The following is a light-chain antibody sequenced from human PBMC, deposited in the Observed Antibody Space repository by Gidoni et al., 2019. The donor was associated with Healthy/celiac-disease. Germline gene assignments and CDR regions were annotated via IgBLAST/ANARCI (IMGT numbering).Light chain of an antibody. CDR3: AAWDDSLSGYV. Sequence: QSVLTQPPSASGTPWQRITISCSGSSYNSGSNYVSWYQHHPGTAPKLLIYMNNQRPSWVPDRFSGSKSDTSASLAISGLRSEDEADYYCAAWDDSLSGYVFGTGTKVTGL. CDR1: SYNSGSNY. CDR2: MNN. V-gene: IGLV1-47*01. J-gene: IGLJ1*01.